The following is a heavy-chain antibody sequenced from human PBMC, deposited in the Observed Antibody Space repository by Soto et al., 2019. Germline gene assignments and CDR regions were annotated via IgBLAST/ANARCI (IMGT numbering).Heavy chain of an antibody. J-gene: IGHJ4*02. CDR1: GFTFSSYA. V-gene: IGHV3-23*01. CDR2: ISGSGGST. D-gene: IGHD3-22*01. Sequence: GGSLRLSCAASGFTFSSYAMSWVRQAPGKGLEWVSAISGSGGSTYYADSVKGRFTISRDNSKNTLYLQMNNLRAEDTAIYFCAKSGREFGTSSYYYFDYWGQGTLVSVSS. CDR3: AKSGREFGTSSYYYFDY.